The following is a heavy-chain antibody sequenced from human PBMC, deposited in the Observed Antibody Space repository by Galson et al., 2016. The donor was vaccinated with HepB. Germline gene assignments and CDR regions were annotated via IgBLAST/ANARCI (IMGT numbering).Heavy chain of an antibody. CDR2: IYYSGTT. D-gene: IGHD6-19*01. CDR1: GGSFSSYY. CDR3: ARGGIGEAGFHY. V-gene: IGHV4-59*01. J-gene: IGHJ4*02. Sequence: ETLSLTCNVSGGSFSSYYWSWIRQPPGKGLEYIGYIYYSGTTNYSPSPKSRVTISLDKSQNQFSLKLSSVIAADTAVYFCARGGIGEAGFHYWGQGALVTVSS.